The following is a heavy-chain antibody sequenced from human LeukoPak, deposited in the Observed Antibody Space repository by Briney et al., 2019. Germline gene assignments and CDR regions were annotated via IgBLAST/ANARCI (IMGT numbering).Heavy chain of an antibody. Sequence: PGGSLRLSCAASGFTFSSYAMICVRQAPGKGLEWVSAIIGCGGSIYYADSVKGRFTISRDNSKNTLYLQMNSLRAEDTAVYYCAKDGREYYDSSGYLDYWGQGTLVTVSS. CDR2: IIGCGGSI. CDR1: GFTFSSYA. CDR3: AKDGREYYDSSGYLDY. D-gene: IGHD3-22*01. V-gene: IGHV3-23*01. J-gene: IGHJ4*02.